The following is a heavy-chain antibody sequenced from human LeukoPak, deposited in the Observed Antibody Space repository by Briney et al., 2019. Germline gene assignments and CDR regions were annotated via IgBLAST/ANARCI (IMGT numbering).Heavy chain of an antibody. Sequence: GSLRLSCAASGFTFSSSAMSWVRQAPGKGLEWVSGISGGAISTYYADSVKGRFTISRDNSKNTLYLQMNRLRAEDTAVYYCAKSGSNRFDYWGQGTLVTVSS. D-gene: IGHD5-24*01. CDR3: AKSGSNRFDY. J-gene: IGHJ4*02. CDR2: ISGGAIST. V-gene: IGHV3-23*01. CDR1: GFTFSSSA.